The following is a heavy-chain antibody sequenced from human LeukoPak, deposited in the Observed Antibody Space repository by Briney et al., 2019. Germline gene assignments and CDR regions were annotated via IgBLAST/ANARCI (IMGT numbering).Heavy chain of an antibody. CDR2: ISGSGGST. Sequence: GGSLRLSCAASGFTFSSYGMSWVRQAPGKGLEWVSAISGSGGSTYYADSVKGRFTISRDNSKNTLYLQMNSLRAEDTAVYYCARAYCVGDCTVLHIYFDNWGQGTLVTVSS. J-gene: IGHJ4*02. CDR1: GFTFSSYG. V-gene: IGHV3-23*01. CDR3: ARAYCVGDCTVLHIYFDN. D-gene: IGHD2-21*02.